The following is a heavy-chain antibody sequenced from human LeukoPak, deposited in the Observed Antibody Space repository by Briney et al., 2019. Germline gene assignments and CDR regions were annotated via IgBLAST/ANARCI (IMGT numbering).Heavy chain of an antibody. D-gene: IGHD4-11*01. J-gene: IGHJ4*02. Sequence: KVSCKASGGTFSSYAISWVRQAPGQGLEWMGGIIPIFGTANYAQKFQGRVTITADESTSTAYMELSSLRSEDTAVYYCAFGVKRGTTVTHWGQGTLVTVSS. CDR2: IIPIFGTA. V-gene: IGHV1-69*01. CDR1: GGTFSSYA. CDR3: AFGVKRGTTVTH.